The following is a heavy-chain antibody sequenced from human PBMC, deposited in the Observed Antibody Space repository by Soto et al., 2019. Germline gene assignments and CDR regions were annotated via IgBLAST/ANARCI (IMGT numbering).Heavy chain of an antibody. CDR3: AKAGRYCSGGSCKIEYYYYYMDV. CDR1: GFNFSSYA. CDR2: ISGSGGST. J-gene: IGHJ6*03. Sequence: GGSLRLSCAASGFNFSSYAMSWVRQAPGKGLEWVSAISGSGGSTYYADSVKGRFTISRDNSKNTLYLQMNSLRAEDTAVYYCAKAGRYCSGGSCKIEYYYYYMDVWGKGTTVTVS. D-gene: IGHD2-15*01. V-gene: IGHV3-23*01.